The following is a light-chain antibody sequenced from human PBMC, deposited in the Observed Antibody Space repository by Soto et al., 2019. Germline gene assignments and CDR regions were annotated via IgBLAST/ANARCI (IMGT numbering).Light chain of an antibody. Sequence: QSALTQPASVSGSPGQSITIFCSGTSSDIGGYNYVSWYQQHPGKAPKLMIYDVSKRPSGVPDRFSGSKSGNTASLTISGLQAEDEADYYCCSYAGSYTLYVFGTGTQLTVL. J-gene: IGLJ1*01. V-gene: IGLV2-11*01. CDR3: CSYAGSYTLYV. CDR2: DVS. CDR1: SSDIGGYNY.